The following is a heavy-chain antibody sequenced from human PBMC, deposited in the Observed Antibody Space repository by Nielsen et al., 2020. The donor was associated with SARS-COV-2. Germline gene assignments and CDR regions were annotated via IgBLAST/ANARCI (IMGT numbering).Heavy chain of an antibody. CDR1: GFTFTSCY. Sequence: ASVKVSCKASGFTFTSCYMHWVRQAPGQGVVWMVIINTSGGSTSYAQKFQGTVTMTRDASISTVYMELTSDATAVYYCARSRATIFGLVMSYGMDVWGQGTTVAVSS. CDR3: ARSRATIFGLVMSYGMDV. D-gene: IGHD3/OR15-3a*01. CDR2: INTSGGST. V-gene: IGHV1-46*01. J-gene: IGHJ6*02.